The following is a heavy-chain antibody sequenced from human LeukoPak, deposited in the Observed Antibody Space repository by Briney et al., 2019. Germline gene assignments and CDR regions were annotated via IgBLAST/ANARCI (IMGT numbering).Heavy chain of an antibody. V-gene: IGHV7-4-1*02. CDR2: INTNTGNL. Sequence: ASVKVSCKASGYTFTSYAMNWVRQAPGQGLEWMGWINTNTGNLTYAQGFTGRFVFSLDTSVSTAYLQISSLKAEDTAVYYCARWYGPPEIYSSSFALGRARFDPWGQGTLVTVSS. D-gene: IGHD6-13*01. J-gene: IGHJ5*02. CDR1: GYTFTSYA. CDR3: ARWYGPPEIYSSSFALGRARFDP.